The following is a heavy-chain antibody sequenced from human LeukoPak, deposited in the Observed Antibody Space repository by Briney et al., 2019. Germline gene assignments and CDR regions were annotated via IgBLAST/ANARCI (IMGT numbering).Heavy chain of an antibody. D-gene: IGHD3-10*01. CDR1: GGSFSGYY. Sequence: PSETLSLTCAVYGGSFSGYYWSWIRQPPGKGLEWIGEINHSGSTNYNPSLKSRVTISVDTSKNQFSLKLSSVTAADTAVYYCARGQKKRITMVRGSYSRWFDPWGQGTLVTVSS. V-gene: IGHV4-34*01. CDR2: INHSGST. CDR3: ARGQKKRITMVRGSYSRWFDP. J-gene: IGHJ5*02.